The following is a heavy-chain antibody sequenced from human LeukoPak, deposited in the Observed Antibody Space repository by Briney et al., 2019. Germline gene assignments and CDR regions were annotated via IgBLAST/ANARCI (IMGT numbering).Heavy chain of an antibody. D-gene: IGHD6-19*01. Sequence: PSETLSLTCTVSGGSISSSSYYWGWIRQPPGKGLEWIGSIYYSGSTYYNPSLKSRVTISVDTSKNQFSLKLSSVTAADTAVYYCARGLDSSGWYVYNWFDPWGQGTLVTVSS. V-gene: IGHV4-39*07. CDR3: ARGLDSSGWYVYNWFDP. CDR2: IYYSGST. CDR1: GGSISSSSYY. J-gene: IGHJ5*02.